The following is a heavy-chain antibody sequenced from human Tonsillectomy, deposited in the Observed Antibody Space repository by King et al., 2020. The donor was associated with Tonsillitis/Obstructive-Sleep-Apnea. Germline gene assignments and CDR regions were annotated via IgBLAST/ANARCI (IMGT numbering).Heavy chain of an antibody. Sequence: HVQLVESGGGVVQPGRSLRLSCAASGFTFSSYTMHWVRQAPGKGLEWVAVISYDGNNKYYADSVKGRFTISRDNSKNTLYLQMSSLRAEDTAIYYCARDLSATIDYGIDVWGQGTTVTVSS. J-gene: IGHJ6*02. CDR3: ARDLSATIDYGIDV. D-gene: IGHD5-12*01. CDR1: GFTFSSYT. CDR2: ISYDGNNK. V-gene: IGHV3-30*04.